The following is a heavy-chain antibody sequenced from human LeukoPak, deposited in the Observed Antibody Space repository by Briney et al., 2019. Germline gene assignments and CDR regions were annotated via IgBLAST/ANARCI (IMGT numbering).Heavy chain of an antibody. D-gene: IGHD6-6*01. V-gene: IGHV4-61*01. Sequence: SETLSLTCTVSGGSISSFSYYWGWIRQPPGKGLEWIGYIYYSGSTNYNPSLKSRVTISVDTSKNQFSLKLSSVTAADTAVYYCARGTAARPGPFDYWGQGTLVTVSS. CDR3: ARGTAARPGPFDY. CDR2: IYYSGST. CDR1: GGSISSFSYY. J-gene: IGHJ4*02.